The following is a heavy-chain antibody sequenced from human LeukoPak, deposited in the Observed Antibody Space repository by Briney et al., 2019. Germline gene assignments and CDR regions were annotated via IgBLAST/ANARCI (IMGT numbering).Heavy chain of an antibody. CDR3: ARVGSVVGVTNAFDI. V-gene: IGHV3-53*01. CDR2: IYSGGST. Sequence: PGGSLRLSCAASKFTVSDNYMSWVRQAPGKGLEWVSVIYSGGSTYYADSVKGRFTISRDNSNNTSYLQMNSLRAEDTAVYYCARVGSVVGVTNAFDIWGQGTMVTVSS. D-gene: IGHD1-26*01. CDR1: KFTVSDNY. J-gene: IGHJ3*02.